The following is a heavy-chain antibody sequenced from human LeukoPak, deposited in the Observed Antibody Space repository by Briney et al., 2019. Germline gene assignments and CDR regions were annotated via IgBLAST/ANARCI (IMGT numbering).Heavy chain of an antibody. J-gene: IGHJ3*02. V-gene: IGHV3-30*04. CDR3: ARDLMVVANEAFDI. CDR1: GFTFSSSA. D-gene: IGHD2-2*01. CDR2: ISHVGSDK. Sequence: GGSLRLSCAASGFTFSSSAMHWVRQAPGKGLEWVALISHVGSDKYYADSVKSRFTISRDNSENTLYLQMNSLRPEDTAVYYCARDLMVVANEAFDIWGQGTMVTVSS.